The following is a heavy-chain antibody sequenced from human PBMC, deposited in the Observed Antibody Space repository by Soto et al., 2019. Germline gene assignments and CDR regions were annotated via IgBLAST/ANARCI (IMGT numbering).Heavy chain of an antibody. V-gene: IGHV4-4*07. Sequence: QVQLQESGPGLVEPSETLSLTCTVSGASIRTYSWSWIRESAGKGLEWIGHISTNGRTNYIPSLKSRITMSLDTSRNQFSLNLKFVTAADTAVYFCAKDQSGAADIWGQGTMVTVS. CDR1: GASIRTYS. J-gene: IGHJ3*02. D-gene: IGHD7-27*01. CDR2: ISTNGRT. CDR3: AKDQSGAADI.